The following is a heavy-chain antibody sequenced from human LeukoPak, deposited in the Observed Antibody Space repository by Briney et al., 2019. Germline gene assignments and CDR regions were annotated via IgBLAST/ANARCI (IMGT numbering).Heavy chain of an antibody. Sequence: SETLSLTCTVSGYSISSGYYWGWIRPPPGKGLEWIGSIYHSGSTYYNPSLKSRVTISVDTSKNQFSLKLSSVTAADTAVYYCARQGYYDSSGYYWTPFDYWGQGTLVTVSS. CDR3: ARQGYYDSSGYYWTPFDY. J-gene: IGHJ4*02. CDR2: IYHSGST. CDR1: GYSISSGYY. D-gene: IGHD3-22*01. V-gene: IGHV4-38-2*02.